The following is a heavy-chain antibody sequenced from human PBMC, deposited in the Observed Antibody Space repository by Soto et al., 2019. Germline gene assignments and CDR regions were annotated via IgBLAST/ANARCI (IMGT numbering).Heavy chain of an antibody. D-gene: IGHD4-17*01. CDR2: VIPSGDNT. CDR3: SKFGFGDYDY. J-gene: IGHJ4*02. Sequence: GGSLSLSCPPRGIPFHSHVLSWVSKASGKGLEWFAFVIPSGDNTNYADSVNGRFTISRDNSNNTVNLQMNSLRAEDMAIYFCSKFGFGDYDYWGPGALVTVSS. CDR1: GIPFHSHV. V-gene: IGHV3-23*01.